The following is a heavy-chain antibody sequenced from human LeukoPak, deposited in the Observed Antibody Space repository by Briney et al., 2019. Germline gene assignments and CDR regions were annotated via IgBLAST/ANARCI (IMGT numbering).Heavy chain of an antibody. CDR2: INWNGGST. Sequence: TGGSLRLSCAASGFTFDDYGMSWVRQAPGKGLEWVSGINWNGGSTGYADSVKGRFTISRDNAKNSLYLQMNSLRAEDTALYYCARDGFAGANFDYWGQGTLVTVSS. CDR1: GFTFDDYG. CDR3: ARDGFAGANFDY. D-gene: IGHD3-16*01. V-gene: IGHV3-20*04. J-gene: IGHJ4*02.